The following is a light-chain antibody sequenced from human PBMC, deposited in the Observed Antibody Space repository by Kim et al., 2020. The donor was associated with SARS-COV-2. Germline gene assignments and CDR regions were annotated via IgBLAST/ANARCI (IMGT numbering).Light chain of an antibody. Sequence: QSVLTQPASVSASPGQSITVSCTGTSSDVGAYNYVSWYQQHPGKVPKLLIYEVTKRPSGVSDRFSGSKSGNTASLTISGLQAEDEADYYCNSYTTSDSWVFGGGTQLTVL. J-gene: IGLJ3*02. CDR3: NSYTTSDSWV. CDR2: EVT. V-gene: IGLV2-14*01. CDR1: SSDVGAYNY.